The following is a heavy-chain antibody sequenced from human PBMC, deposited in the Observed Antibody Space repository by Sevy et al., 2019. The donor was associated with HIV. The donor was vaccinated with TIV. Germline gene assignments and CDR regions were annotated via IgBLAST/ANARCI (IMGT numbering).Heavy chain of an antibody. CDR3: ARDSGNYYFNY. Sequence: GGSLRLSCAASAFTFSRYWMGWVRQAPGKGLEWVANIKQDGSQKYYVDSVKGRFTISSDNAKNSLYLKMNSLRAEDTARYYCARDSGNYYFNYWGQGALVTVSS. J-gene: IGHJ4*02. CDR2: IKQDGSQK. D-gene: IGHD1-26*01. CDR1: AFTFSRYW. V-gene: IGHV3-7*01.